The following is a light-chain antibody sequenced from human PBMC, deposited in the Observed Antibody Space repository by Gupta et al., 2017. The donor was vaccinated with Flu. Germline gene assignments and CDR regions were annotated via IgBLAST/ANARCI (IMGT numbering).Light chain of an antibody. CDR3: QQYNKWPYT. CDR1: QNIHNN. J-gene: IGKJ2*01. CDR2: DAS. Sequence: EIVMTQSPATLSVSPGDRATLSCRASQNIHNNLAWYQQKPGQAPRLLIYDASTRATGTSARVSGSGSGTEFTLTIGSLQSEDFAVYYCQQYNKWPYTFGQGTKVDVK. V-gene: IGKV3-15*01.